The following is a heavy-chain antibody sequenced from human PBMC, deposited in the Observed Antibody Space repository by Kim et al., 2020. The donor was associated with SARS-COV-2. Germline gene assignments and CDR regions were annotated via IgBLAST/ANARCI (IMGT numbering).Heavy chain of an antibody. CDR3: ARESNRGAFDY. D-gene: IGHD3-16*01. Sequence: GGSLRLSCAASGFTFSSSTMHWVRQAPGKGLEWVAVISFDRSNKYYADSVKGRFSISRDNSKNTLYLQMHSLRAEDTAVYFCARESNRGAFDYWGQGTLVNVSS. CDR2: ISFDRSNK. J-gene: IGHJ4*02. CDR1: GFTFSSST. V-gene: IGHV3-30*04.